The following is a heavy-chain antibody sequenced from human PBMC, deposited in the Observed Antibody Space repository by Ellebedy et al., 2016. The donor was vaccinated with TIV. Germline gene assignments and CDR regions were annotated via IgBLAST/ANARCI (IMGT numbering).Heavy chain of an antibody. Sequence: GESLKISCAASGFTFSSYAMSWVRQAPGKGLEWVSSLSSSGSTIYYADSVKGRFTISRDNAKNSLYLQMNSLRAEDTAVYNCARDPGGKGIRFDPWGQGTLVTVSS. CDR2: LSSSGSTI. J-gene: IGHJ5*02. D-gene: IGHD3-16*01. CDR1: GFTFSSYA. CDR3: ARDPGGKGIRFDP. V-gene: IGHV3-48*04.